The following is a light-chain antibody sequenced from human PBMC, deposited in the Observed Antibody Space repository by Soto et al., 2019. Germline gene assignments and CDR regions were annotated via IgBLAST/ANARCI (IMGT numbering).Light chain of an antibody. CDR3: QSYDSSLSGYV. J-gene: IGLJ1*01. CDR2: ENN. V-gene: IGLV1-40*01. Sequence: QSVLTQPPSVSEAPGQRVTISCTGSSSNIGAGYEAHWYQQVPGTAPKVLIYENNNRPSGVPDRFSGSKSGTSASLAITGRQAEDEAEYYCQSYDSSLSGYVFGTGTKLTVL. CDR1: SSNIGAGYE.